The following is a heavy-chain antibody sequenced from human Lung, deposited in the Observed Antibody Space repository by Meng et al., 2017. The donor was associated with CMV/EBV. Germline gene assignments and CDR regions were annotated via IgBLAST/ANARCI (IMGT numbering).Heavy chain of an antibody. CDR2: IYHSEST. Sequence: SGALWTWVRQVPGKGLERIGEIYHSESTNYNPTLKSRVTISVDKFKNQFSLRLGSVTAADTAVYYCARIERRRILEYCGSDCSTTDYWGQGTLVTVSS. CDR1: SGAL. V-gene: IGHV4-4*02. CDR3: ARIERRRILEYCGSDCSTTDY. D-gene: IGHD2-21*02. J-gene: IGHJ4*02.